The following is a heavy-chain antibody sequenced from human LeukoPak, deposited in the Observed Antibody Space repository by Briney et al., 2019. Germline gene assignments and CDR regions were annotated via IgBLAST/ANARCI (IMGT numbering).Heavy chain of an antibody. V-gene: IGHV4-34*01. Sequence: KPSETLSLTCAVYGGSFSGYYWNWIRQPPGKGLEWIGEINHSGSTNYNPSLKSRVTISVDTSKNQFSLKLSSVTAADTAVYYCARGVISSSKDGVSDYWGQGTLVTVSS. CDR2: INHSGST. J-gene: IGHJ4*02. CDR1: GGSFSGYY. D-gene: IGHD6-13*01. CDR3: ARGVISSSKDGVSDY.